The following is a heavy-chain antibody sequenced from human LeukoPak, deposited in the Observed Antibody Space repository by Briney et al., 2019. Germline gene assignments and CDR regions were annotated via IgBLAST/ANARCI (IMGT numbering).Heavy chain of an antibody. J-gene: IGHJ4*02. D-gene: IGHD2-2*02. CDR2: ISGDGGTT. CDR3: VTRDLYIDFES. Sequence: GGSLRPSCAGSGFTFADYAIFWVRQPPGRGLEWVSFISGDGGTTYYADSVKGRFTISRDNSKKSLYLQMNSLRTEDTALYYCVTRDLYIDFESWGQGTLVTVSS. CDR1: GFTFADYA. V-gene: IGHV3-43*02.